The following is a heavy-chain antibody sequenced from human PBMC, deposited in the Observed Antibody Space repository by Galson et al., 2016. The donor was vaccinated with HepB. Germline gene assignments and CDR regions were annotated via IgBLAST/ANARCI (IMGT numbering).Heavy chain of an antibody. V-gene: IGHV3-23*01. CDR2: ISTLET. CDR3: AKVSDRADNGYSGAFDS. CDR1: GFTLGNYP. J-gene: IGHJ4*02. D-gene: IGHD3-22*01. Sequence: SLRLSCAASGFTLGNYPMPWVRQAPGKGLEWVSTISTLETHYRDSVEGRFTISRDTSENTLHLQMSRLRADDTAIYYCAKVSDRADNGYSGAFDSWGQGTLVTVSS.